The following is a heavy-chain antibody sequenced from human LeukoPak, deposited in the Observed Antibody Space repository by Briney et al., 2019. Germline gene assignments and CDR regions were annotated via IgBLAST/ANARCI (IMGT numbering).Heavy chain of an antibody. V-gene: IGHV3-7*05. CDR3: AAWSNYNLFDL. D-gene: IGHD3-10*01. CDR1: GFTFGDYA. J-gene: IGHJ4*02. CDR2: VKEDGGAK. Sequence: GGSLRLSCTASGFTFGDYAMSWVRQAPGKGLEWVANVKEDGGAKYYVDSVEGRFTISRDNAKNSLYLQMSSLRAEDTAVYYCAAWSNYNLFDLWGQGTLVTVSS.